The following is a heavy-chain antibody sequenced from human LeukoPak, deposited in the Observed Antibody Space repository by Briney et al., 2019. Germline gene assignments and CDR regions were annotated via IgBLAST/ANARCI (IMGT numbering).Heavy chain of an antibody. V-gene: IGHV3-21*01. Sequence: GGSLRLSCAASGFTFSSYSMNWVRQAPGKGLEWVSSISSSSSYIYYADSVKGRFTISRDNSKNTLFLQMNSLRAEDTAVYYCARDREGYCSGGSCYSDMDYWGQGTLVTVSS. CDR1: GFTFSSYS. CDR3: ARDREGYCSGGSCYSDMDY. D-gene: IGHD2-15*01. J-gene: IGHJ4*02. CDR2: ISSSSSYI.